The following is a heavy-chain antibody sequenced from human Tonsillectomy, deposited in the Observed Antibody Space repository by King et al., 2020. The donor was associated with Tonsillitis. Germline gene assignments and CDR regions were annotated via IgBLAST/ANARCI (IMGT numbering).Heavy chain of an antibody. CDR2: ISGNGGST. D-gene: IGHD3-3*01. Sequence: VQLVESGGGLIQPGGSLRLSCAASGFTFSSYAMNWVRLAPGKGLEWVSAISGNGGSTYYADSVKGRFTISRDNSKNTLFLQMNSLRAEDTAVYYCAKGSSVWSGFDIWGQGTMVTVSS. CDR1: GFTFSSYA. J-gene: IGHJ3*02. V-gene: IGHV3-23*04. CDR3: AKGSSVWSGFDI.